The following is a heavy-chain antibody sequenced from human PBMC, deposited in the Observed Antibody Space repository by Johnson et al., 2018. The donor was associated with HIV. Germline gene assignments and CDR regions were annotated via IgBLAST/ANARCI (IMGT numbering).Heavy chain of an antibody. CDR3: ARGGLGYQNIHDPFDI. V-gene: IGHV3-23*04. D-gene: IGHD3-16*02. J-gene: IGHJ3*02. CDR1: GLTFTNYA. CDR2: ISDST. Sequence: VQLVESGGGLVQPGGSLRLSCAASGLTFTNYAMNWVRQAPGKGLEWVSTISDSTYYADSTHGRFTLSRDNAKNSLYLQMNSLRAEDTAFYYCARGGLGYQNIHDPFDIWGQGTMVTVSS.